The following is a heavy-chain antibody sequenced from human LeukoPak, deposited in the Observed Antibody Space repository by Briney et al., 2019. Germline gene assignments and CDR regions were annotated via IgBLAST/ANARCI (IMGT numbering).Heavy chain of an antibody. V-gene: IGHV3-30-3*01. J-gene: IGHJ4*02. Sequence: GGSRRLSCAASGSTFSDYNMHGVRQAPGKGLDWVALMSPDGNKKCYADSVKGRFTISRDNSKNTVDLQLNSLRAEDTAVYYCARDLIGRYTFDYCGQGTLVTVSS. D-gene: IGHD3-10*01. CDR3: ARDLIGRYTFDY. CDR2: MSPDGNKK. CDR1: GSTFSDYN.